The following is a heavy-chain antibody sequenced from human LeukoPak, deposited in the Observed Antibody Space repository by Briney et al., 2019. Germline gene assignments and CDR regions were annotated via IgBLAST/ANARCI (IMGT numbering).Heavy chain of an antibody. CDR2: INPNSGGT. D-gene: IGHD6-6*01. Sequence: GASVKVSCKASGYTFTGYYMHWVRQAPGQGLEWMGWINPNSGGTNYAQKFRGRVTMTRDTSISTAYMELSRLRSDDTAVYYCARDPPYSSSSYFDYWGQGTLVTVSS. V-gene: IGHV1-2*02. CDR1: GYTFTGYY. CDR3: ARDPPYSSSSYFDY. J-gene: IGHJ4*02.